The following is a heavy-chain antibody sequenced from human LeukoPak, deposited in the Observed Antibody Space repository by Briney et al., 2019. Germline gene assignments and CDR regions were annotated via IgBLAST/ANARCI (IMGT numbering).Heavy chain of an antibody. Sequence: SVKVSCKASGGTFSSYAISWVRQAPGQGLERMGGIIPIFGTANYAQKFQGRVTITADESTSTAYMELSSLRSEDTAVYYCARNGYSYGRFDYWGQGTLVTVSS. CDR1: GGTFSSYA. D-gene: IGHD5-18*01. CDR3: ARNGYSYGRFDY. V-gene: IGHV1-69*13. CDR2: IIPIFGTA. J-gene: IGHJ4*02.